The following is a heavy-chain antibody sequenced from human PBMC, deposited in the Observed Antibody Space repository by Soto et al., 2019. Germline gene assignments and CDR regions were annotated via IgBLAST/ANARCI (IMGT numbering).Heavy chain of an antibody. CDR2: IIPIFGTA. CDR1: GGTFSSYA. CDR3: ARSLGSVALRGNWYFDL. Sequence: SVKVSCKASGGTFSSYAISWVRQAPGQGLEWMGGIIPIFGTANYAQKFQGRVTITTDESTSTAYMELSSLRSEDTAVYYCARSLGSVALRGNWYFDLWGRGTLVTVSS. D-gene: IGHD7-27*01. V-gene: IGHV1-69*05. J-gene: IGHJ2*01.